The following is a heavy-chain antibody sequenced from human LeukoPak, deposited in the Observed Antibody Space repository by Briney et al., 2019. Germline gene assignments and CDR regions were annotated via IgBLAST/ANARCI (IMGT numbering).Heavy chain of an antibody. CDR1: GYSFTSYW. CDR3: ARVRGWNDVWNYYYYYMDV. CDR2: IYPGDSDT. J-gene: IGHJ6*03. D-gene: IGHD1-1*01. V-gene: IGHV5-51*01. Sequence: GESLKISCKGSGYSFTSYWIGWVRQMPGKGLEWMGIIYPGDSDTRYSPSFQGQVTISADKSISTAYLQWSSLKASDTAMYYCARVRGWNDVWNYYYYYMDVWGKGTTVTISS.